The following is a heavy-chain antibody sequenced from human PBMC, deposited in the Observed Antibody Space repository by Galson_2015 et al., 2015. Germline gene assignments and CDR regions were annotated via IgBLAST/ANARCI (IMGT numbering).Heavy chain of an antibody. J-gene: IGHJ5*02. CDR2: IVVGSGNT. Sequence: SVKVSCKASGFTFTSSAVQWVRQARGQRLEWIGWIVVGSGNTNYAQKFQERVTITRDMSTSTAYMELSSLRSEDTAVYYCAAANGWFGELLYREDNWFDPWVQGTLVTVSS. D-gene: IGHD3-10*01. CDR1: GFTFTSSA. V-gene: IGHV1-58*01. CDR3: AAANGWFGELLYREDNWFDP.